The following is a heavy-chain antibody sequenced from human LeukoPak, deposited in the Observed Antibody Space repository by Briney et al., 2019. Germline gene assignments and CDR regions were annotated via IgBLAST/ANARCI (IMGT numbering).Heavy chain of an antibody. V-gene: IGHV1-69*05. CDR1: GGTFRSYV. Sequence: SVKVSCKASGGTFRSYVFSWLRQAPGTGLEWMGGIIPMFGTTNYGEKLQGRVTMTTDESKSTAYMELSSLRSEDTAIYYCARDRGYCSGGACYVFDSWGQGTLVTVSS. CDR2: IIPMFGTT. J-gene: IGHJ4*02. D-gene: IGHD2-15*01. CDR3: ARDRGYCSGGACYVFDS.